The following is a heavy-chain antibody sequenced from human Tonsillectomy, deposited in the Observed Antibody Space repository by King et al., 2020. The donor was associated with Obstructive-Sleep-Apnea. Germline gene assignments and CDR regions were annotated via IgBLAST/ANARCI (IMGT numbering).Heavy chain of an antibody. Sequence: VQLVESGGGLVQPRGSLRLSCAASGFTFSSYSMNWVRQAPGKGLEWVSYISSSSSTIYYADSVKGRFTISRDNAKNSLYLQMNSLRAEDTAVYYCARTVGYSYGPFDYWGQGTLVTVSS. D-gene: IGHD5-18*01. V-gene: IGHV3-48*04. J-gene: IGHJ4*02. CDR3: ARTVGYSYGPFDY. CDR1: GFTFSSYS. CDR2: ISSSSSTI.